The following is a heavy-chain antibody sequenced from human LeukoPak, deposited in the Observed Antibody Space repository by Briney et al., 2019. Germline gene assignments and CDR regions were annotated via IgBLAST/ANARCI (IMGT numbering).Heavy chain of an antibody. CDR2: IRYDGSNK. Sequence: GGSLRLSCAASGFTFSSYGMHWVRQAPGKGLEWVAFIRYDGSNKYYADSVKGRFTISRDNSKNTLYLQMNSLRAEDTAVYYCARTAARTTVEDFDYWGQGTLVTVSS. D-gene: IGHD4-23*01. V-gene: IGHV3-30*02. CDR1: GFTFSSYG. J-gene: IGHJ4*02. CDR3: ARTAARTTVEDFDY.